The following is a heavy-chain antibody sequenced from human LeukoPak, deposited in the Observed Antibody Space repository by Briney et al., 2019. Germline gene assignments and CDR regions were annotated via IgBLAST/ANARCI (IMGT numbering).Heavy chain of an antibody. CDR3: ARGLYASGSNYHLDY. D-gene: IGHD3-10*01. CDR2: IYYTGST. V-gene: IGHV4-59*01. Sequence: SETLSLTCTVSGDSISSYYWNWLRQPPGKGLERIGYIYYTGSTNYNPSLKSRVTISVDTSKTHFSLKLSSVTAADTAVYYCARGLYASGSNYHLDYWGQGTLVTVSS. J-gene: IGHJ4*02. CDR1: GDSISSYY.